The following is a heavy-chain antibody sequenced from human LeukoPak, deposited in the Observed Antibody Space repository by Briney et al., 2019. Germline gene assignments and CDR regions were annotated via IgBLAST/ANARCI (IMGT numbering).Heavy chain of an antibody. Sequence: PSETLSLTCTVSGFYVSSGYYWGWIRQPPGEGLQWIGSIYHRGTTYYNPSLKSRVSMSVDTSKNQFSLKLSSVTAADTAVYYCARDAPSGWYVRGDYWGQGTLVTVSS. CDR3: ARDAPSGWYVRGDY. CDR2: IYHRGTT. V-gene: IGHV4-38-2*02. D-gene: IGHD6-19*01. J-gene: IGHJ4*02. CDR1: GFYVSSGYY.